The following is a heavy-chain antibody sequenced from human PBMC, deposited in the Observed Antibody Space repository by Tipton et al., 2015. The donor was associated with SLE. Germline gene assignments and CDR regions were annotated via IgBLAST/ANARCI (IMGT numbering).Heavy chain of an antibody. J-gene: IGHJ5*02. CDR3: ARGGEAAAGYGWFDP. D-gene: IGHD6-13*01. CDR2: FYYGGST. CDR1: GVSFSGYS. Sequence: TLSLTCTVSGVSFSGYSWSWVRQPPGKGLEWIGYFYYGGSTNYNPSLKSRVTISVDTSKNQFSLKLTSVTAADTATYYCARGGEAAAGYGWFDPWGQGTVVTVSS. V-gene: IGHV4-59*01.